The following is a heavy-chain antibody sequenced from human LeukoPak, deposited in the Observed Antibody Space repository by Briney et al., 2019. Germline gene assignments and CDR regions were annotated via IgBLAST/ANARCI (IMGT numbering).Heavy chain of an antibody. CDR3: ARGRQDRYCSSTSCYTTRDNWFDP. CDR1: GGSFSGYY. V-gene: IGHV4-34*01. Sequence: PSETLSLTCAVYGGSFSGYYWSWIRQPPGKGLEWIGEINHSGSTNYNPSLKSRVTISVDTSKNQFSLKLSSVTAADTAAYYCARGRQDRYCSSTSCYTTRDNWFDPWGQGTLVTVSS. D-gene: IGHD2-2*02. CDR2: INHSGST. J-gene: IGHJ5*02.